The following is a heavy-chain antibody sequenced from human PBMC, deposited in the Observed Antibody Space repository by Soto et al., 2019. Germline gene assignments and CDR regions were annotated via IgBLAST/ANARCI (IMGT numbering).Heavy chain of an antibody. V-gene: IGHV1-2*02. J-gene: IGHJ4*02. CDR1: GYTFSGFY. Sequence: ASVKGYCKASGYTFSGFYMHWVRQAPGQGLEWMGWINPNSGGTKSAEKFQGRVTITADESTSTAYMELSSLRSEDTAVYYCARVIQSRFLEWLLFAYWGQGTMVIVSS. D-gene: IGHD3-3*01. CDR3: ARVIQSRFLEWLLFAY. CDR2: INPNSGGT.